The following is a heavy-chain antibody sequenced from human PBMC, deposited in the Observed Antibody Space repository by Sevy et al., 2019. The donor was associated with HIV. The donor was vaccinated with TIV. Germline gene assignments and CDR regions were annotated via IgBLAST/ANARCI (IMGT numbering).Heavy chain of an antibody. CDR2: IIPILGIA. J-gene: IGHJ2*01. V-gene: IGHV1-69*10. CDR1: GGTFSSFA. D-gene: IGHD4-17*01. CDR3: ARDNYGDFLGLFNL. Sequence: ASVKVSCKASGGTFSSFAINWVRQAPGQGLEWMGGIIPILGIANYEQKFQGGVTITADKSANIAYMELSSLRSEDTAVYYCARDNYGDFLGLFNLWGRGTLVTVSS.